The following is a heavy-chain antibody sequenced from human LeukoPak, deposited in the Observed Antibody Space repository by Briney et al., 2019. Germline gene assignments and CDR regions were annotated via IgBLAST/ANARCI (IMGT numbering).Heavy chain of an antibody. CDR3: ARDVAVAGSFDY. J-gene: IGHJ4*02. CDR2: IIPILGIA. V-gene: IGHV1-69*04. CDR1: GGTFSSYT. Sequence: SVNVSCTASGGTFSSYTISWVRQAPGQGLEWMGRIIPILGIANYAQKFQGRVTITADKSTSTAYMELSSLRSEDTAVYYCARDVAVAGSFDYWGQGTLVTVSS. D-gene: IGHD6-19*01.